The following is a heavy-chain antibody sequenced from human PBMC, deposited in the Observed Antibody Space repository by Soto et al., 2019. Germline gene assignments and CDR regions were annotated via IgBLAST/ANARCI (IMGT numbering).Heavy chain of an antibody. CDR2: INAGNGNT. Sequence: ASVKVSCKASGYTFTSYAMHWVRQAPGQRLEWMGWINAGNGNTKYSQKFQGRVTITRDTSASTAYMELSSLRSEDTAVYYCAREGAAGYCSSTSCSHYYYGMDVWGHGTTVTVSS. V-gene: IGHV1-3*01. J-gene: IGHJ6*02. CDR1: GYTFTSYA. D-gene: IGHD2-2*01. CDR3: AREGAAGYCSSTSCSHYYYGMDV.